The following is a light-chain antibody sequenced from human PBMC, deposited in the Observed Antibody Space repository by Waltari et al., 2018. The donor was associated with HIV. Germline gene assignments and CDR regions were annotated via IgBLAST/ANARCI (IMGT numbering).Light chain of an antibody. J-gene: IGLJ3*02. CDR2: DVN. Sequence: QSGLAQPASVSGSLGQTIAIFCTGSTADLAGDPRFFWYQQDTGKPPKLLIYDVNQRPPGISDRFSGSRSGNTASLTISGLLTDDESEYFCSSYSSTTGHVVFGGGTKVTV. CDR1: TADLAGDPR. CDR3: SSYSSTTGHVV. V-gene: IGLV2-14*03.